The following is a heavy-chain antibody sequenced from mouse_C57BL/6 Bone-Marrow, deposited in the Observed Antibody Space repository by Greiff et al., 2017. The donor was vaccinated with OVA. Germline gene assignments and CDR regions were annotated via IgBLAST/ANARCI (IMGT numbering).Heavy chain of an antibody. CDR1: GYTFTSYG. CDR2: ISPRSGNT. J-gene: IGHJ4*01. CDR3: ARHRYAMDY. Sequence: QVQLQQSGAELARPGASVKLSCKASGYTFTSYGISWVKQRTGQGLEWIGEISPRSGNTYYNEKFKGKATLTADKSSSTAYMELRSLTSEDSAVYFCARHRYAMDYWGQGTSVTVSS. V-gene: IGHV1-81*01.